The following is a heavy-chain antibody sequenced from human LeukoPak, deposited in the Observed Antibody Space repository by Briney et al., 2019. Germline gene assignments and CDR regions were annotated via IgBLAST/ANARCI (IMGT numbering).Heavy chain of an antibody. CDR1: GFIFNDHA. D-gene: IGHD6-13*01. V-gene: IGHV3-9*01. J-gene: IGHJ5*01. CDR3: AKWNRQPLVKGWFDS. Sequence: GGSLRLSCAASGFIFNDHAMHWVRQAPGKGLEWVPGINGNGGGTAYADSVKGRFTISRDNAKNSLYLQMSSLRVEDTALYFCAKWNRQPLVKGWFDSWGQGTLVTVSS. CDR2: INGNGGGT.